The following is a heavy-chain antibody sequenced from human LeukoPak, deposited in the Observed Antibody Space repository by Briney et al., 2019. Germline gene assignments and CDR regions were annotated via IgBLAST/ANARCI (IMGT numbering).Heavy chain of an antibody. CDR3: ARDDYVWGSYQPPDY. V-gene: IGHV4-30-4*08. J-gene: IGHJ4*02. Sequence: PSETLSLTCTVSGGSISSGDYYWSWIRQPPGKGLEWIGYIYYSGSTYYNPSLKSRVTISVDTSKNQFSLKLSSVTAADTAVYYCARDDYVWGSYQPPDYWGQGTLVTVSS. CDR1: GGSISSGDYY. D-gene: IGHD3-16*01. CDR2: IYYSGST.